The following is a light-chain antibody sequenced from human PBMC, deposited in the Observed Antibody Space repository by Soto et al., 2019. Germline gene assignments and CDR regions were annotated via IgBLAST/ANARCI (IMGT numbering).Light chain of an antibody. CDR2: DVT. J-gene: IGLJ1*01. V-gene: IGLV2-14*03. CDR1: SSDVGAYDY. CDR3: SSKTTSGTRV. Sequence: LTQPASVSGSPGQSITISCTGTSSDVGAYDYVSWYQQHPGKAPKLIIYDVTNRPSGVSNRFSAPKSGNTASLTISGLQAEDEADYYCSSKTTSGTRVFGTGTKVPVL.